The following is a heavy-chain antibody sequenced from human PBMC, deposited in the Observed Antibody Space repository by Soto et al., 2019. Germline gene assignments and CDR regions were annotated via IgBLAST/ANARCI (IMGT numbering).Heavy chain of an antibody. CDR1: GFTFSSYA. CDR3: AKAGRPYGY. D-gene: IGHD3-10*01. V-gene: IGHV3-23*01. J-gene: IGHJ4*02. Sequence: PGESLKISCAASGFTFSSYAMSWVRQAPGKGLEWVSAISGSGGSTYYADSVKGRFTISRDNSKNTLYLQMNSLRAEDTAVYYCAKAGRPYGYWGQGTLVTVSS. CDR2: ISGSGGST.